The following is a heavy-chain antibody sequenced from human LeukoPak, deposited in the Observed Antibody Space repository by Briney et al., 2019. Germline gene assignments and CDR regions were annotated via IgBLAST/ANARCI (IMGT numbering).Heavy chain of an antibody. CDR2: ISSSSSNI. D-gene: IGHD2/OR15-2a*01. CDR3: ARDSSTDYYYYNMDV. Sequence: GGSLRLSCAASGFTFSTYSMKRVRQAPGKGLEWVSSISSSSSNIYYADSVKGRFTISRDNAKNSLYLQMNSLRAEDPAVYYCARDSSTDYYYYNMDVWGKGTTVTVSS. J-gene: IGHJ6*03. CDR1: GFTFSTYS. V-gene: IGHV3-21*01.